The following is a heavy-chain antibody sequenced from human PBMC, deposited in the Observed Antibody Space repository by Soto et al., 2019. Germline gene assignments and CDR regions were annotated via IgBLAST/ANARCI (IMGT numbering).Heavy chain of an antibody. CDR1: GGTFSSYA. D-gene: IGHD2-2*02. CDR2: IIPIFGTA. Sequence: QVQLVQSGAEVKKPGSSVKVSCKASGGTFSSYAISWVRQAPGQGLEWMGGIIPIFGTANYAQKFRGRVTITADKSTSTAYMELSSLRSEDTAVYYCARGYCSSTSCYRYYYYGMDVWGQGTTVTVSS. V-gene: IGHV1-69*06. J-gene: IGHJ6*02. CDR3: ARGYCSSTSCYRYYYYGMDV.